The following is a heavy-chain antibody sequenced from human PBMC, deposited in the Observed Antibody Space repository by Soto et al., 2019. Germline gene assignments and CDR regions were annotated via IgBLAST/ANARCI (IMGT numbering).Heavy chain of an antibody. CDR3: AKDSLSVVLWFGELPLGGMDV. CDR2: ISGSGGST. CDR1: GFTFSSYA. D-gene: IGHD3-10*01. V-gene: IGHV3-23*01. J-gene: IGHJ6*02. Sequence: GGSLRLSCAASGFTFSSYAMSWVRQAPGKGLEWVSAISGSGGSTYYADSVKGRFTIPRDNSKNTLYLQMNSLRAEDTAVYYCAKDSLSVVLWFGELPLGGMDVWGQGTTVTVSS.